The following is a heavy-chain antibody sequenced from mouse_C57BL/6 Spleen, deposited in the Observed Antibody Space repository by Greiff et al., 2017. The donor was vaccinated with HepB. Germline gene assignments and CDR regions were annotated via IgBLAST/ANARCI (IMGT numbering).Heavy chain of an antibody. D-gene: IGHD2-3*01. J-gene: IGHJ1*03. CDR1: GYTFTSYW. Sequence: QVQLQHSGAELAKPGASVKLSCKASGYTFTSYWMHWVKQRPGQGLEWIGYINPSSGYTKYNQKFKDKATLTADKSSSTAYMQLSSLTYEDSAVYYCESFYDGYCEGYWYFDVWGTGTTVNVSS. CDR2: INPSSGYT. CDR3: ESFYDGYCEGYWYFDV. V-gene: IGHV1-7*01.